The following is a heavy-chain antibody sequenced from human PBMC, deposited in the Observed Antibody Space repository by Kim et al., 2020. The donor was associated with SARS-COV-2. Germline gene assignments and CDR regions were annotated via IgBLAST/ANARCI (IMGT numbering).Heavy chain of an antibody. V-gene: IGHV3-30*18. J-gene: IGHJ4*02. D-gene: IGHD1-20*01. CDR3: AKAGGREYNWNDDY. CDR2: ISYDGSNK. Sequence: GGSLRLSCAASGFTFSSYGMHWVRQAPGKGLEWVAVISYDGSNKYYADSVKGRFTISRDNSKNTLYLQMNSLRAEDTAVYYCAKAGGREYNWNDDYWGQGTLVTVSS. CDR1: GFTFSSYG.